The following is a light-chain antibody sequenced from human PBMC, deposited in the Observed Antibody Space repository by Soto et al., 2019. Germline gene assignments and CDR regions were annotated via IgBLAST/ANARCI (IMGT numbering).Light chain of an antibody. CDR2: GNN. J-gene: IGLJ3*02. CDR3: QSYDNSLSGSRV. V-gene: IGLV1-40*01. Sequence: QSVVTQPPSVSGAPGQRVTISFTGSRSNIGAGYDVHWYQQLPGTAPKLLIYGNNNRPSGVPDRFSGSKSGMSASLAITGLQAADEANYYCQSYDNSLSGSRVFGGGTKLTVL. CDR1: RSNIGAGYD.